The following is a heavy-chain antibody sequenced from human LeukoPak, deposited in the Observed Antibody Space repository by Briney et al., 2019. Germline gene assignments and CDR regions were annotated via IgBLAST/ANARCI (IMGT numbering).Heavy chain of an antibody. CDR2: IDHSGST. CDR3: ARHENYGDYLNWFDP. Sequence: PSETLSLTCAVYGGSFSGYYWSWIRQPPGKGLEWIGGIDHSGSTNYNPSLKSRVTISVDTSKNQFSLKLSSVTAADTAVYYCARHENYGDYLNWFDPWGQGTLVTVSS. CDR1: GGSFSGYY. V-gene: IGHV4-34*01. D-gene: IGHD4-17*01. J-gene: IGHJ5*02.